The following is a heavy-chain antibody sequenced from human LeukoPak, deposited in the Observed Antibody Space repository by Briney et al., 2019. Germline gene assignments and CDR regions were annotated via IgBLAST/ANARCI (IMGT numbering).Heavy chain of an antibody. V-gene: IGHV3-30-3*01. CDR2: ISYDGSTK. CDR1: GFTFSSYA. D-gene: IGHD1-26*01. Sequence: QPGGSLRLSCATSGFTFSSYAMHWVRQAPSKGLEWVVVISYDGSTKYYADSVKGRFTISRDNSKNTLYLQMNSLRAEDTAVYYCAKVRSGSYHGSFDYWGQGTLVTVSS. J-gene: IGHJ4*02. CDR3: AKVRSGSYHGSFDY.